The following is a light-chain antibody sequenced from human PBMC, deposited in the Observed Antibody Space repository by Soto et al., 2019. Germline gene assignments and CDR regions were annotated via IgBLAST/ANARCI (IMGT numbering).Light chain of an antibody. Sequence: QSVLTQPPSASGTPGQRVTISCSGGGSNIGRNSVSWYQQVAGTAPRFLIYSNNKRPSGVPDRFSGSSSGTSTSLAISGLQSEDEADYYSAAWNASMDGVVFGGGTKGTVL. CDR1: GSNIGRNS. V-gene: IGLV1-44*01. J-gene: IGLJ3*02. CDR3: AAWNASMDGVV. CDR2: SNN.